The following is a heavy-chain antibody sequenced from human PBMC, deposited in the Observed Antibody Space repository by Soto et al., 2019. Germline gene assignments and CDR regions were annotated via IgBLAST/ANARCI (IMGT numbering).Heavy chain of an antibody. Sequence: GGSLRLSCAASGFTVSNNYMRWVRQAPGKGLEWVSLIYSGGSTHYADSVKGRFTISRDNSKNTLYLQMNSLRVEDTAVYYCARDPPGIAASGGGGWGQGTLVTVSS. CDR2: IYSGGST. V-gene: IGHV3-53*01. J-gene: IGHJ4*02. CDR1: GFTVSNNY. CDR3: ARDPPGIAASGGGG. D-gene: IGHD6-13*01.